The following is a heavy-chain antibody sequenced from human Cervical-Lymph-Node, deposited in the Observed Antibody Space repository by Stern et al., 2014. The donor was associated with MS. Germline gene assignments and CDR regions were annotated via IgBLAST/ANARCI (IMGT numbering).Heavy chain of an antibody. V-gene: IGHV1-69*04. CDR1: GGTFSSYA. Sequence: QVQLMQSGAEVKKPGSSVKVSCKASGGTFSSYAISWVRQAPGQGLEWMGRIIPILGIANYAQKFQGRVTITADKSTSTAYMELSSLRSEDTAVYYCASIHSSWYRYYYYGMDVWGQGTTVTVSS. D-gene: IGHD6-13*01. J-gene: IGHJ6*02. CDR3: ASIHSSWYRYYYYGMDV. CDR2: IIPILGIA.